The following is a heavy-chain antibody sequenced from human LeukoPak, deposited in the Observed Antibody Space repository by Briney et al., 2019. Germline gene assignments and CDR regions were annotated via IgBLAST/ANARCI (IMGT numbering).Heavy chain of an antibody. CDR1: GFTFSSYG. V-gene: IGHV3-30*02. D-gene: IGHD3-22*01. CDR2: IRYDGSNK. CDR3: AKDRYYDNSANHYESES. J-gene: IGHJ5*02. Sequence: GGSLRLSCAASGFTFSSYGMHWVRQAPGKGLEWVAFIRYDGSNKYYADSVKGRFTISRDNSKNTLYLQMNSLRAEDTAVYYCAKDRYYDNSANHYESESWGQGTLVIVSS.